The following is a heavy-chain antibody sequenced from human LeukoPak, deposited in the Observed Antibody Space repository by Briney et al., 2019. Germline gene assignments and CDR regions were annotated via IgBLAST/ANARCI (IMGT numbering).Heavy chain of an antibody. Sequence: ASVKVSCKVSGYTFTGYYLHWLRQAPGQGLEWMGWISAYNGNTNYAQKLQGRVTMTTDTSTSTAYMELRSLRSDDTAVYYCASTLHYDSSGYYLGYYFDYWGQGTLVTVSS. V-gene: IGHV1-18*04. CDR2: ISAYNGNT. CDR3: ASTLHYDSSGYYLGYYFDY. J-gene: IGHJ4*02. D-gene: IGHD3-22*01. CDR1: GYTFTGYY.